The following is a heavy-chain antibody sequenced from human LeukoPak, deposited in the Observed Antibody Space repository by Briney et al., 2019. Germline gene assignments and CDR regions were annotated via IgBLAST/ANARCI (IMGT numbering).Heavy chain of an antibody. D-gene: IGHD3-10*01. CDR1: GFTFSRYA. Sequence: TGGSLRLSCSASGFTFSRYAMHWVRQAPGKGLEYVSAISSNGGSTYYADSVKGRFTISRDNSKNTLHLQMSSLRAGDTAVYYCVKDGSGSYYTYYFDYWGQGTLVTVSS. CDR2: ISSNGGST. CDR3: VKDGSGSYYTYYFDY. J-gene: IGHJ4*02. V-gene: IGHV3-64D*06.